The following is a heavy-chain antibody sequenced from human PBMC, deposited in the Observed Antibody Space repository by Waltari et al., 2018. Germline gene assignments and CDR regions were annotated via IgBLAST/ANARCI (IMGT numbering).Heavy chain of an antibody. V-gene: IGHV1-2*02. Sequence: QVQLVQSGAEMRMPGASVKVSCKASGYTFTGYYIHWVRQAPGQGLEWMGWINPKTGGTNCAQKLQGSVTLTRDTSISTAYMELTRLRFDDTAVYYCARVDSGTYTSLDYWGQGTLVTVSS. CDR1: GYTFTGYY. CDR2: INPKTGGT. D-gene: IGHD1-26*01. CDR3: ARVDSGTYTSLDY. J-gene: IGHJ4*02.